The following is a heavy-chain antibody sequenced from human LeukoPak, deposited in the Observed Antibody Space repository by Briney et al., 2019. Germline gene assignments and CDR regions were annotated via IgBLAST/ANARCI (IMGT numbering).Heavy chain of an antibody. J-gene: IGHJ5*02. CDR3: ASRSSSHYPLWFDP. V-gene: IGHV1-18*01. D-gene: IGHD6-13*01. Sequence: ASVKVSCKASGYTFTSCGISWVRQAPGQGLEWMGWISAYNGNTNYAQKLQGRVTMTTDTSTSTAYMELRSLRSDDTAVYYCASRSSSHYPLWFDPWGQGTLVTVSS. CDR2: ISAYNGNT. CDR1: GYTFTSCG.